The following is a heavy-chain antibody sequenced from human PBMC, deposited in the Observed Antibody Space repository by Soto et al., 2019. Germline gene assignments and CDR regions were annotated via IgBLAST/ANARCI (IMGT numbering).Heavy chain of an antibody. CDR3: ARAANDLLILTYYYYDYMDV. V-gene: IGHV4-39*01. D-gene: IGHD1-1*01. CDR2: IYYSGST. CDR1: GGSISSSSYY. Sequence: SETLSLTCTVSGGSISSSSYYWGWIRQPPGKGLEWIGSIYYSGSTYYNPSLKSRVTKSVDTSENQFSLKMSSVTAADTAVYYCARAANDLLILTYYYYDYMDVWGKGTTVTVSS. J-gene: IGHJ6*03.